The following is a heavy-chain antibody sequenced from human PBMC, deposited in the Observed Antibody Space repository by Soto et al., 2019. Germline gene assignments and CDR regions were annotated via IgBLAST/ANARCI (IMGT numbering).Heavy chain of an antibody. V-gene: IGHV3-9*01. J-gene: IGHJ3*02. D-gene: IGHD2-2*01. CDR2: ISWNSGSI. CDR3: AKSRHCSSTSCLHAFDI. CDR1: GFTFDDYA. Sequence: PGGSPRLPCAASGFTFDDYAMHWVRRAPGKGLEWVPGISWNSGSIGYADSVKGRFTISRDYAKNSLYLQMNSLRAEDTALYYCAKSRHCSSTSCLHAFDIWGQGTMVTVSS.